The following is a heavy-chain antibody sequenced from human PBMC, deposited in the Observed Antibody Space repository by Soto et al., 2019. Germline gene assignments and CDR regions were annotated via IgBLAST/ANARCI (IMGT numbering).Heavy chain of an antibody. D-gene: IGHD2-15*01. CDR2: INHSGST. CDR3: ARAAPRYCSGGSCYSGRDY. V-gene: IGHV4-34*01. Sequence: SETLALSYTVHGGSFTGYYWTFLSLPPGKGLEWSGEINHSGSTNDNPSLKSRVTISVDTSKNQFSLKLSSVTAADTAVYYCARAAPRYCSGGSCYSGRDYLGQGTLVTVS. CDR1: GGSFTGYY. J-gene: IGHJ4*02.